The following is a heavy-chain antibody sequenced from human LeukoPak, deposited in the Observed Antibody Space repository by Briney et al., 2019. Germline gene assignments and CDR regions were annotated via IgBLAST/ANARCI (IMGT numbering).Heavy chain of an antibody. CDR2: IRYDGSNK. Sequence: GGSLRLSCAASGFTFSSYGMHWVRQAPGKGLEWVAFIRYDGSNKYYADSVKGRFTISRDNAKNSLYLQMNSLRPEDTGFYYCAKDRAYQWHTYYGMDVWGQGTTVTVS. CDR1: GFTFSSYG. V-gene: IGHV3-30*02. D-gene: IGHD6-19*01. CDR3: AKDRAYQWHTYYGMDV. J-gene: IGHJ6*02.